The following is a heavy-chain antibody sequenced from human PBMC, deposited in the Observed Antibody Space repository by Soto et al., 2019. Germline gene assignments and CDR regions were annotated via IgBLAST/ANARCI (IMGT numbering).Heavy chain of an antibody. CDR3: VRMDGDYISFGLDV. D-gene: IGHD4-17*01. J-gene: IGHJ6*04. Sequence: GSGPTLVNPTATLTLTCSVSGFSLINGRMGVSWIRQPPGKALEWLAHFFSDAERSYSTSMQSRLNLYKDSSGSQVVLTMTNMAPADTATYFCVRMDGDYISFGLDVWGDEIAVTFSS. CDR2: FFSDAER. V-gene: IGHV2-26*01. CDR1: GFSLINGRMG.